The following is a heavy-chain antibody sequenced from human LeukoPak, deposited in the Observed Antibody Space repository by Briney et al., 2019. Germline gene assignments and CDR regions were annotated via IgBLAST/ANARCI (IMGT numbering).Heavy chain of an antibody. D-gene: IGHD3-3*02. CDR2: ISSSGST. CDR1: GDSISSGDYY. CDR3: ARHFPMNWFDP. J-gene: IGHJ5*02. V-gene: IGHV4-61*02. Sequence: SETLSLTCTVSGDSISSGDYYWSWIRQPAGKGLEWIGRISSSGSTNYNPSLKSRVTISVDTSKNQFSLKLSSVTAADTAVYYCARHFPMNWFDPWGQGTLVTVSS.